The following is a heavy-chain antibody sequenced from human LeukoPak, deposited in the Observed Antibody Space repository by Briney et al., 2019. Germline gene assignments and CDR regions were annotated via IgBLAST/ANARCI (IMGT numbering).Heavy chain of an antibody. CDR1: QFNFNKFG. CDR2: ISGNGA. J-gene: IGHJ3*02. V-gene: IGHV3-23*01. CDR3: AKETLYYYGSGSYKDI. Sequence: GGSLRLSCSTSQFNFNKFGMTWVRQAPGKGLEWVSSISGNGAQYADSVQGRFAISRDNSKNTLYLQMNSLRAEDTAVYYCAKETLYYYGSGSYKDIWGQGTMVTVSS. D-gene: IGHD3-10*01.